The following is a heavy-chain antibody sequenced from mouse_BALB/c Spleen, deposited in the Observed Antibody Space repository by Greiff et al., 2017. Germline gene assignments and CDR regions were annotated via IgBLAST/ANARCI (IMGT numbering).Heavy chain of an antibody. J-gene: IGHJ4*01. CDR2: INPSSGYT. CDR3: ARYDYDRYAMDY. V-gene: IGHV1-4*01. CDR1: GYTFTSYT. Sequence: QVQLKQSGAELARPGASVKMSCKASGYTFTSYTMHWVKQRPGQGLEWIGYINPSSGYTNYNQKFKDKATLTADKSSSTAYMQLSSLTSEDSAVYYCARYDYDRYAMDYWGQGTSVTVSS. D-gene: IGHD2-4*01.